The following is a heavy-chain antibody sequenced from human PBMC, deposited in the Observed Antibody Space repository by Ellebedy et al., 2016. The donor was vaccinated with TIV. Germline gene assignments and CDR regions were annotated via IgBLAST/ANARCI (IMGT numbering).Heavy chain of an antibody. D-gene: IGHD6-19*01. V-gene: IGHV3-64D*06. Sequence: PGGSLRLSCSASGFSFSTYAMQWVRQAPGKGLQYVSGITGNGGNTAYADFVKGRFTISRDNSKNTLYLQMSSLRTEDTAVYYCVKGVGWYSYFDYWGQGSLVTVSS. CDR1: GFSFSTYA. CDR2: ITGNGGNT. CDR3: VKGVGWYSYFDY. J-gene: IGHJ4*02.